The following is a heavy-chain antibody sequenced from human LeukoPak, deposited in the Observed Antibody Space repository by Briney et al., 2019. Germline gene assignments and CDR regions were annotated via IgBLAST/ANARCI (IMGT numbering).Heavy chain of an antibody. CDR2: IYYSGRT. D-gene: IGHD4-17*01. CDR3: ARYYGDYRNWFDP. Sequence: SETLSLTCTVSSGSISSYYWSWIRQPPGKGLEWIGYIYYSGRTNYNPSLKSRVTISVDTSKNQFSLKLSSVTAADTAMYYCARYYGDYRNWFDPWGQGTLVTVSS. J-gene: IGHJ5*02. V-gene: IGHV4-59*01. CDR1: SGSISSYY.